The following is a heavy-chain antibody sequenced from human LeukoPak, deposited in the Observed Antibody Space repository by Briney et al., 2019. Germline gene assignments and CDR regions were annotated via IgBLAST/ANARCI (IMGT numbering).Heavy chain of an antibody. CDR2: IRSDGSNK. D-gene: IGHD6-19*01. CDR3: ARILDSAWGELGY. V-gene: IGHV3-30*02. J-gene: IGHJ4*02. CDR1: GFSFSNYG. Sequence: GGSLRLSCAGSGFSFSNYGMHWVRQAPGKGLEWMGFIRSDGSNKYYADSVKGRFTISRDNSKNTLYLQMNSLRAEDTAVYYCARILDSAWGELGYWGQGTLVTVSS.